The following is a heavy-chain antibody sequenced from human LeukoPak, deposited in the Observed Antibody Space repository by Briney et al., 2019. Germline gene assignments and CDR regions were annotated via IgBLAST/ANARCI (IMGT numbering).Heavy chain of an antibody. CDR3: ARDAQRVIASTYSMDV. D-gene: IGHD2-21*01. V-gene: IGHV4-59*12. J-gene: IGHJ6*02. CDR1: GGSISSYY. CDR2: IYYRGST. Sequence: SETLSLTCTVSGGSISSYYWSWIRQPPGRGLEWIGYIYYRGSTNYNPSLKSRVTISVDTSKNQFSLKLSSVTAADTAVYYCARDAQRVIASTYSMDVWGQGTTVTVSS.